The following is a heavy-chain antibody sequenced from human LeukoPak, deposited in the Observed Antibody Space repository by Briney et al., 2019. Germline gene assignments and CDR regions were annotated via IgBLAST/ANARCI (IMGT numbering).Heavy chain of an antibody. Sequence: GGSLRLSCAASGFTFSSYAMHWVRQAPGKGLEWVANIKQDGSQKYYVDSVKGRFTISRDNAKNSLYLQMNSLRAEDTALYYCAKDLDSSAWNGFDYRGQGTLVTVSS. V-gene: IGHV3-7*03. J-gene: IGHJ4*02. D-gene: IGHD6-19*01. CDR2: IKQDGSQK. CDR1: GFTFSSYA. CDR3: AKDLDSSAWNGFDY.